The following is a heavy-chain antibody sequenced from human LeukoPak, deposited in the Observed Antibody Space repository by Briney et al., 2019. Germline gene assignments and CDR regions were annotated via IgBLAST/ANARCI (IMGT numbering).Heavy chain of an antibody. CDR1: GYTFTGYY. D-gene: IGHD3-16*01. Sequence: ASVKVSCKASGYTFTGYYTHWVRQAPGQGLEWMGRINPNSGGTNYAQKFQGRVTMTRDTSISTAYMELSRLRSDDTALYYCARRRGEPNIFDYWGQGTLVTVSS. V-gene: IGHV1-2*06. CDR2: INPNSGGT. J-gene: IGHJ4*02. CDR3: ARRRGEPNIFDY.